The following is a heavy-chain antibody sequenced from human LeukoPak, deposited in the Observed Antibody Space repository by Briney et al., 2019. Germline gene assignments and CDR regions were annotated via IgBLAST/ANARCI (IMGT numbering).Heavy chain of an antibody. J-gene: IGHJ4*02. CDR3: AKRGAVIRVILVGFHKEAYYFDS. CDR2: LSGSGGST. Sequence: PGGSLRLSCAVSGITLSNYGMTWVRQAPGKGLEWVAGLSGSGGSTNYADSVKGRFTISRDNAKKTLYLQMNSLRAEDTAVYFCAKRGAVIRVILVGFHKEAYYFDSWGQGVLVTVSS. CDR1: GITLSNYG. D-gene: IGHD3-22*01. V-gene: IGHV3-23*01.